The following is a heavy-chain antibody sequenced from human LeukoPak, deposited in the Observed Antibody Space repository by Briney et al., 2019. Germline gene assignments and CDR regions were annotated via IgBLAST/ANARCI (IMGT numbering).Heavy chain of an antibody. D-gene: IGHD5-18*01. CDR3: ASGYSYFPVFDY. J-gene: IGHJ4*02. CDR2: IYYSGST. CDR1: GGSISSSSYY. Sequence: SETLSLTCTVSGGSISSSSYYWDWIRQPPGKGLEWIGSIYYSGSTYYNPSLKSRVTISVDTSKNQFSLKLSSVTAADTAVSYCASGYSYFPVFDYWGQGTLVTVSS. V-gene: IGHV4-39*07.